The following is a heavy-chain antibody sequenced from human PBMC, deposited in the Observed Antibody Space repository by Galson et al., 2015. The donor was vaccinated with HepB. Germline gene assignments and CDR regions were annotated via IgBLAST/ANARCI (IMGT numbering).Heavy chain of an antibody. J-gene: IGHJ5*02. CDR2: VRSERNSHAT. CDR3: TRRSLGMSTVWLDL. Sequence: SLRLSCAASEFMFSGSAIHWVRQASGKGLEWIGRVRSERNSHATSYGQSVQGRFTMSSDDSENTADLQMNSLKTDDTAVYYCTRRSLGMSTVWLDLWGQGTLVTVSS. V-gene: IGHV3-73*01. CDR1: EFMFSGSA. D-gene: IGHD1-1*01.